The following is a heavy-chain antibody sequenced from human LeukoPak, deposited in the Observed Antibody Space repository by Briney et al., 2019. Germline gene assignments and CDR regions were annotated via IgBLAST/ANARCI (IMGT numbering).Heavy chain of an antibody. J-gene: IGHJ4*02. CDR1: GFTFSSYSM. CDR2: MYLSGTT. D-gene: IGHD3-22*01. V-gene: IGHV4-4*02. CDR3: AGLVGRYSSGLYYYYFDY. Sequence: PGGSLRLSCAASGFTFSSYSMNWVRQAPGKGLEWIGEMYLSGTTHSNPSVKSRVTISIDKSKNQFFLNLSSVTAADTAVYYCAGLVGRYSSGLYYYYFDYWGQGTLVTVSS.